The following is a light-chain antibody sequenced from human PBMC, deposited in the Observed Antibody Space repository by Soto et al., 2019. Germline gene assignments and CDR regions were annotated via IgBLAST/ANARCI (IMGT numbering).Light chain of an antibody. CDR3: TQYDNLPIP. Sequence: DIQMTQSPSSLSASVGDRVTITCQASQDISNYLNWYQQKPGKAPKLLIYDASNLETGVPSRFXXXXXXXXXXXXXXXLQPEDIATYYCTQYDNLPIPFGQGTRLEIK. CDR2: DAS. CDR1: QDISNY. J-gene: IGKJ5*01. V-gene: IGKV1-33*01.